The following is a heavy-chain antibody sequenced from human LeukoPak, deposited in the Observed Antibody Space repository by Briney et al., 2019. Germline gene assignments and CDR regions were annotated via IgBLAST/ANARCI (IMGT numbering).Heavy chain of an antibody. V-gene: IGHV3-23*01. Sequence: PGGSLRLSCAASGFSFRSYAMSWVRQAPGKGLEWVSSISGSGGSTNYADSVKGRFTISRDNPKNTLFLQMNSLRAEDTAVYYCAKDGGNNVVVVAALHYWGQGTLVTVSS. D-gene: IGHD2-15*01. CDR1: GFSFRSYA. J-gene: IGHJ4*02. CDR3: AKDGGNNVVVVAALHY. CDR2: ISGSGGST.